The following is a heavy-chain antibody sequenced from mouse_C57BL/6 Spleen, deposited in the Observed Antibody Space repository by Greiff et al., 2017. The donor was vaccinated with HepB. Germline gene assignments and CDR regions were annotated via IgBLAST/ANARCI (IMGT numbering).Heavy chain of an antibody. CDR2: ISDGGSYT. Sequence: EVQGVESGGGLVKPGGSLKLSCAASGFTFSSYAMSWVRQTPEKRLEWVATISDGGSYTYYPDNVKGRFTISRDNAKNNLYLQMSHLKSEDTAMYYCARDKGSGYFDVWGTGTTVTVSS. CDR3: ARDKGSGYFDV. V-gene: IGHV5-4*01. CDR1: GFTFSSYA. D-gene: IGHD1-1*02. J-gene: IGHJ1*03.